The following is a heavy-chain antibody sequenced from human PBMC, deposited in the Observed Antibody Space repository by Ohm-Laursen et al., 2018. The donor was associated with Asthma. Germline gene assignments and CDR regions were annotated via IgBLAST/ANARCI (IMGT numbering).Heavy chain of an antibody. V-gene: IGHV3-23*01. J-gene: IGHJ4*02. CDR2: ISGSGGST. Sequence: SLRLSCAASGFTFSSYGIHWVRQIPGKGLEWVSAISGSGGSTYYADSVKGRFTISRDNSKNTLYLQMNSLRAEDTAVYYCARDNFAFWIGSPPDYWGQGTLVTVSS. D-gene: IGHD3-3*01. CDR1: GFTFSSYG. CDR3: ARDNFAFWIGSPPDY.